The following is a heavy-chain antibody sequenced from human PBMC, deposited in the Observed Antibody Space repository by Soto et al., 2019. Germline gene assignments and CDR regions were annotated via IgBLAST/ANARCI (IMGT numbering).Heavy chain of an antibody. CDR3: ASLGSNYVWDYYYGMDV. CDR1: GGSISSSSYY. J-gene: IGHJ6*02. V-gene: IGHV4-39*01. CDR2: IYYSGST. D-gene: IGHD3-16*01. Sequence: SETLSLTCTVSGGSISSSSYYWGWIRQPPGKGLEWIGSIYYSGSTYYNPSLKSRVTISVDTSKNQFSLKLSSVTAADTAVYYCASLGSNYVWDYYYGMDVWGQGTTVTVSS.